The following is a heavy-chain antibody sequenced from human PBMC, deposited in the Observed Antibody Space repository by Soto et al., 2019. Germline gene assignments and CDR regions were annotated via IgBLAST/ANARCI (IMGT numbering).Heavy chain of an antibody. CDR2: INPFDGSR. CDR1: GYIFTSYY. CDR3: SRVDPGETSPFDH. Sequence: VKVSCKASGYIFTSYYIHWLRQAPGQGLEWMGWINPFDGSRMFAQSFQGRVTMTRDTSTSTVYMEVSSLRSEDTAVYYCSRVDPGETSPFDHWGQGTLVTVS. J-gene: IGHJ4*02. D-gene: IGHD3-10*01. V-gene: IGHV1-46*03.